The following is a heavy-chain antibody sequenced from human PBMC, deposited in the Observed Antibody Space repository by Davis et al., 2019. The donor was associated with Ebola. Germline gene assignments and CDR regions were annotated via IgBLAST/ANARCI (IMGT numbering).Heavy chain of an antibody. CDR2: TYYTSKWYN. CDR1: GDSVSGKNGA. J-gene: IGHJ4*02. V-gene: IGHV6-1*01. Sequence: PSETLSLTCAISGDSVSGKNGAWNWIRQSPSRGLEWLGRTYYTSKWYNDYAVSVKSRITISPEPSKTQLSLQLDSVTPEDTAVYYCARGWLRSSFDYWGQGTLVTVSS. CDR3: ARGWLRSSFDY. D-gene: IGHD5-12*01.